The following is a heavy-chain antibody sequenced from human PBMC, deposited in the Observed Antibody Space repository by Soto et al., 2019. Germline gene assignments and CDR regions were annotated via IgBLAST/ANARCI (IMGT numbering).Heavy chain of an antibody. D-gene: IGHD6-6*01. J-gene: IGHJ4*02. Sequence: QVQLVESGGGVVQPGRSLRLSCAASGFTFSSYGMHWVRQAPGKGLEWVAVISYDGSNKYYADSVKGRFTISRDNSKNTLCLRMNSLRAEDTGVYYCAKAGVEVVLDCWGEGTLVTVSS. CDR2: ISYDGSNK. CDR3: AKAGVEVVLDC. CDR1: GFTFSSYG. V-gene: IGHV3-30*18.